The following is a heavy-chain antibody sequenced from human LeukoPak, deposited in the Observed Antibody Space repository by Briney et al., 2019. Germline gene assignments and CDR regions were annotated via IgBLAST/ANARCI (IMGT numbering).Heavy chain of an antibody. Sequence: GGSLRLSCAASGFTFSSYAMHWVRQAPGKGLEWVAVISYDGSNKYYADSVKGRFTISRDNSKNTLYLQMNSLRAEDTAVYYCAKRPGSLALSYWGQGTLVTVSS. CDR1: GFTFSSYA. V-gene: IGHV3-30*07. CDR2: ISYDGSNK. J-gene: IGHJ4*02. D-gene: IGHD2-15*01. CDR3: AKRPGSLALSY.